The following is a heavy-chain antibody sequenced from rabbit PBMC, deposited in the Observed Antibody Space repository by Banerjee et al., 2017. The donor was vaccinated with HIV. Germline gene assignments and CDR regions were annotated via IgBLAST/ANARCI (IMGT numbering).Heavy chain of an antibody. CDR1: GFSFSSNYW. CDR3: ARDLAGVIGWNFNL. V-gene: IGHV1S43*01. CDR2: IYTGSGAT. J-gene: IGHJ4*01. D-gene: IGHD4-1*01. Sequence: QSLEESGGDLVKPGASLTLTCTVSGFSFSSNYWICWVRQAPGKGLEWIGCIYTGSGATYYASWVNGRFTISRSTSLNTVALQMTSLTAADTATYFCARDLAGVIGWNFNLWGQGTLVTVS.